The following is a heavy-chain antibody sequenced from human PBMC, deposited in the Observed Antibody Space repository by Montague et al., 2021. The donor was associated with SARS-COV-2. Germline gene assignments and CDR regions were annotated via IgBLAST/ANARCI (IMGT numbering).Heavy chain of an antibody. CDR1: GYTFTSYG. CDR2: ISAYNGNT. CDR3: ARHNYYDSSGPNFDY. Sequence: QSGAEVKKPGESLRISCKASGYTFTSYGISWVRQAPGQGLEWMGWISAYNGNTNYAQKLQGRVTMTTDTSTSTAYMELRSLRSDDTAVYYCARHNYYDSSGPNFDYWGQGTLVTVSS. V-gene: IGHV1-18*01. J-gene: IGHJ4*02. D-gene: IGHD3-22*01.